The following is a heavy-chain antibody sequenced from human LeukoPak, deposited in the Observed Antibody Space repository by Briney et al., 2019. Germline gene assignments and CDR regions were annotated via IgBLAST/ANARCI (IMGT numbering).Heavy chain of an antibody. CDR1: GGTFSSYA. CDR3: ARGVEMATTTGFDY. V-gene: IGHV1-69*05. D-gene: IGHD5-24*01. Sequence: AVKVSCKASGGTFSSYAISWVRQAPGQGLEWMGGIIPIFGTANYAQKFQGRVTITTDESTSTAYMELSSLRSEDTAVYYCARGVEMATTTGFDYWGQGTLVTVSS. CDR2: IIPIFGTA. J-gene: IGHJ4*02.